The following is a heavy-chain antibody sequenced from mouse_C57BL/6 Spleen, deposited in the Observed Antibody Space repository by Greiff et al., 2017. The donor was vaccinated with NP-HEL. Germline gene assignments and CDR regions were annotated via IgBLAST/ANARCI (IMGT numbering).Heavy chain of an antibody. CDR2: IYPGDGDT. CDR1: GYAFSSSW. D-gene: IGHD4-1*01. J-gene: IGHJ3*01. V-gene: IGHV1-82*01. Sequence: VQLQQSGPELVKPGASVKISCKASGYAFSSSWMNWVKQRPGKGLEWIGRIYPGDGDTNYNGKFKGKATLTADKSSRTAYMQLSSLTSEDSAVYFCARGGWDLAYWGQGTLVTVSA. CDR3: ARGGWDLAY.